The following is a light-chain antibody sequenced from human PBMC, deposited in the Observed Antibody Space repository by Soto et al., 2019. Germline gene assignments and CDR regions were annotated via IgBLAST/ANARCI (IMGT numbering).Light chain of an antibody. CDR1: SSNIGSNY. CDR2: DNN. V-gene: IGLV1-51*01. CDR3: GTWDSSLSAVV. Sequence: QSVLTQPPSVSAAPGQKVTISCSGSSSNIGSNYVSWYQRFPGTAPKLLIYDNNKRPSGIPDRFSGSKSGTSATLGITGLQTGDEADYYCGTWDSSLSAVVFGGGTKLTVL. J-gene: IGLJ2*01.